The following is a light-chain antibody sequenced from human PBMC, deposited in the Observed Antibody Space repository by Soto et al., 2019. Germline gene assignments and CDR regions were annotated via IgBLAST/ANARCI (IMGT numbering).Light chain of an antibody. CDR3: CSFAGSFTSYV. CDR1: TNY. J-gene: IGLJ1*01. CDR2: DVN. V-gene: IGLV2-11*01. Sequence: QSVLTQPHSVSGSPGQSVTISCTGTTNYVSWFQQHPGKAPKLIIYDVNKRPSGVPGRFSGSKSGNTASLTISGLQAEDAADYCCCSFAGSFTSYVFGTGTKLTVL.